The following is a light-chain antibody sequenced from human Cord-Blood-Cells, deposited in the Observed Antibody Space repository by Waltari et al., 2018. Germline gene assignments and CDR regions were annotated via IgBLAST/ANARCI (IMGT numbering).Light chain of an antibody. CDR3: QQYDNLIT. J-gene: IGKJ5*01. Sequence: DIQMTQSPSSLSASVGDRVTITCQASQDISNYLNWYQQKPGKAPKLLIYDASNLETGVPSRFSGSASETDFTFTISSLQPEDIATYYCQQYDNLITFGQGTRLEIK. CDR1: QDISNY. CDR2: DAS. V-gene: IGKV1-33*01.